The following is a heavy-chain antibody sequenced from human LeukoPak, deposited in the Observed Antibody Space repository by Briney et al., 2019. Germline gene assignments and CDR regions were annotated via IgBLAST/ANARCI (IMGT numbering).Heavy chain of an antibody. Sequence: TGGSLRLSCAASGFTFGNSWVPWVRQAPGKGLVWVSLINADGSTTTHADSVKGRFTISRDNARNTLSLQMNSLTIEDTAVYYCVVVVEPPDSDGFDVWGQGTMITVSS. CDR3: VVVVEPPDSDGFDV. CDR1: GFTFGNSW. D-gene: IGHD1-14*01. CDR2: INADGSTT. V-gene: IGHV3-74*01. J-gene: IGHJ3*01.